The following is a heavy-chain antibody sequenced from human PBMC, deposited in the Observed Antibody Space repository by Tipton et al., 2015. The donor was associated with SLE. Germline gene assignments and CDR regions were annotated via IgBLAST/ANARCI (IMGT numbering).Heavy chain of an antibody. CDR3: AGGTGAYFDH. V-gene: IGHV3-30*02. CDR1: GFTYSGYA. D-gene: IGHD3-16*01. J-gene: IGHJ4*02. Sequence: SLRLSCAASGFTYSGYAMHWVRHAPGKGLEWVAFIRADGSNKDYADSVKGRFTISRDNSKNTLYLQMNRLRVEDTAVYYCAGGTGAYFDHWGQGTLVTVSS. CDR2: IRADGSNK.